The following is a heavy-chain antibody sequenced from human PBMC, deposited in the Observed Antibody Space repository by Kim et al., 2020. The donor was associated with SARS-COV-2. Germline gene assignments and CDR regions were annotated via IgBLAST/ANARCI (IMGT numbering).Heavy chain of an antibody. CDR1: GFPFSSYG. J-gene: IGHJ4*02. D-gene: IGHD3-16*02. V-gene: IGHV3-30*18. CDR3: VKEMGLSRNFFDY. CDR2: ISSDGNNK. Sequence: GSLGLSCAASGFPFSSYGMHWVRQAPGKGLEWVAVISSDGNNKYYPDSVKGRFTISRDNSKNTLYLQMNSLRDEDTAVYYCVKEMGLSRNFFDYWGQGTLVTVSS.